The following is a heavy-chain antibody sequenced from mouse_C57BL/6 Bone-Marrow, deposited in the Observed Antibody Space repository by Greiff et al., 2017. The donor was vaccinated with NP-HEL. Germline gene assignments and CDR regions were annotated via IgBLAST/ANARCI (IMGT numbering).Heavy chain of an antibody. CDR3: ARGSNYTDY. V-gene: IGHV1-69*01. Sequence: QVQLKQPGAELVMPGASVKLSCKASGYTFTSYWMHWVKQRPGQGLEWIGEIDPSDSYTNYNQKFKGKSTLTVDKSSSTAYMQLSSLTSEDSAVYYCARGSNYTDYWGQGTTLTVSS. CDR2: IDPSDSYT. D-gene: IGHD1-1*01. J-gene: IGHJ2*01. CDR1: GYTFTSYW.